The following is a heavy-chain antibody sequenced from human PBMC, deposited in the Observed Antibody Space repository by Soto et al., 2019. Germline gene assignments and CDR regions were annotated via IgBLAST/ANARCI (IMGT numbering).Heavy chain of an antibody. Sequence: QVQLVQSGAEVKKPGASVKVSCKASGYTFTSYGISWVRQAPGQGLERMGWLSAYNGNTNYAQKRPGRVTMTTDTSPSPDYMELGTLRSDDTAMYYCARTVGATYAFDIWGQGTMGTVSS. J-gene: IGHJ3*02. V-gene: IGHV1-18*01. CDR1: GYTFTSYG. D-gene: IGHD1-26*01. CDR3: ARTVGATYAFDI. CDR2: LSAYNGNT.